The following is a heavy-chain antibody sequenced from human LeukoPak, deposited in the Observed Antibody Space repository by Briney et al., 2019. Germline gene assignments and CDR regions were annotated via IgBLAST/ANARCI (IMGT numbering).Heavy chain of an antibody. J-gene: IGHJ4*02. V-gene: IGHV4-39*01. CDR1: GGSISSSSYY. D-gene: IGHD3-3*01. CDR2: IYYSGST. Sequence: PSETLSLTCTVSGGSISSSSYYWGWIRQPPGKGLEWIGSIYYSGSTYYNASLKSRVTISVDTSKNQFSLQLSSVTAADTAVYYCARGRRYDFWSGYSGVPFDYWGQGTLVTVSS. CDR3: ARGRRYDFWSGYSGVPFDY.